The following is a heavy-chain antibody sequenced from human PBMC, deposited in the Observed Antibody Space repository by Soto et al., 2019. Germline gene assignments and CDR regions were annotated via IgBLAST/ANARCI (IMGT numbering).Heavy chain of an antibody. CDR1: GGSISSYY. V-gene: IGHV4-59*04. D-gene: IGHD3-9*01. CDR2: IYYSGST. J-gene: IGHJ4*02. Sequence: PSETLSLTCTVSGGSISSYYWSWIRQPPGKGLEWIGYIYYSGSTYYNPSLKSRVTISVDTSKNQFSLKLSSVTAADTAVYYCARHRYYDILTGYWGYSDYFDYWGQGTLVTVSS. CDR3: ARHRYYDILTGYWGYSDYFDY.